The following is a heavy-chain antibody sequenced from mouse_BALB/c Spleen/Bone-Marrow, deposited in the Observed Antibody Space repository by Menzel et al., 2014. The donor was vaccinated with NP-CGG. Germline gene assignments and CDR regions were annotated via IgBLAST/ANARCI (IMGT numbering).Heavy chain of an antibody. CDR3: ARRTNLQGDFDV. Sequence: VQLQRSGPELVRPGVSVKISCKGSGYTFTDYAMHWVKQSHAKSLEWIGVISTYSGNTNYNQKFKGKATMTVDKSSSTAFIELDRLTSEDSAIYYCARRTNLQGDFDVWGAGTPVTVSS. J-gene: IGHJ1*01. V-gene: IGHV1-67*01. D-gene: IGHD1-3*01. CDR1: GYTFTDYA. CDR2: ISTYSGNT.